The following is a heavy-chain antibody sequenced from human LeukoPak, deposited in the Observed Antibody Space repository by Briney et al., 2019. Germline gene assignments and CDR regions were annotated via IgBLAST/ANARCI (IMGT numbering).Heavy chain of an antibody. CDR3: ARQRGIVGATYFDY. CDR2: ISSSSSYI. CDR1: GFTFSSYS. Sequence: GGSLRLSCAASGFTFSSYSMNWVRQAPGKGLEWVSSISSSSSYIYYADSVKGRFTISRDNSKNTLYLQMNSLRAEDTAVYYCARQRGIVGATYFDYWGQGTLVTVSS. J-gene: IGHJ4*02. V-gene: IGHV3-21*01. D-gene: IGHD1-26*01.